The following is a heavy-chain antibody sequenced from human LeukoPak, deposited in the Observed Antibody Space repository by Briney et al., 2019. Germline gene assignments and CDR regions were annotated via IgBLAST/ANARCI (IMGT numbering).Heavy chain of an antibody. CDR2: ISSSGSTI. J-gene: IGHJ4*02. CDR3: ARAPDSYSGSYYLGY. V-gene: IGHV3-11*01. Sequence: GGSLRLSCAASGFTFSDYYMSWIRQAPGKGLEWVSYISSSGSTIYYADSVKGQFTISRDNAKNSLYLQMNSLRAEDTAVYYCARAPDSYSGSYYLGYWGQGTLVTVSS. D-gene: IGHD1-26*01. CDR1: GFTFSDYY.